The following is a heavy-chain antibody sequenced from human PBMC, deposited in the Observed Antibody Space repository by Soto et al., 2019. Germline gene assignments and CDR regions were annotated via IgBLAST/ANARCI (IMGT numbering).Heavy chain of an antibody. D-gene: IGHD2-21*01. CDR2: LTHDGSRD. CDR3: AIIADY. V-gene: IGHV3-30*03. CDR1: GFSVTTYG. Sequence: QVQLVQSGGGVVQPGRSLRLSCAAAGFSVTTYGMQWVRQAPGKGLEWVARLTHDGSRDFYADSVKGRFTISRDTSKNTLYLQMNSLRPEDTAVYYCAIIADYWGQGTLVTVSS. J-gene: IGHJ4*02.